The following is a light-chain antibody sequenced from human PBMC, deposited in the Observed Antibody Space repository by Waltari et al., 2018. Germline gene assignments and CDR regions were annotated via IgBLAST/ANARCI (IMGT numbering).Light chain of an antibody. J-gene: IGLJ2*01. CDR3: SSFTTIGTLVV. CDR1: SSDVGGYYN. CDR2: EVT. V-gene: IGLV2-14*01. Sequence: QSALTQPSSVSGSPGQAITISCTGTSSDVGGYYNVSWYQQQPGKAPKLLILEVTNRPSGISHRFSGSKSGNTASLTISGLQAEDEGEYYCSSFTTIGTLVVFGGGTKVTVL.